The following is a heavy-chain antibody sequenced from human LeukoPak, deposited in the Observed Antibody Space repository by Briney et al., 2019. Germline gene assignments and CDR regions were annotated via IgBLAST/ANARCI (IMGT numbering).Heavy chain of an antibody. V-gene: IGHV4-34*01. Sequence: SETLSLTCAVYGGSFSDYYWSWIHQPPGKGLEWIGEINHSGSTNYNPSLKSRVTISVDTSKNHFSLKLSSVTAADTAVYYCARHVRRRDGYNRYYFDYWGQGTLVTVSS. CDR1: GGSFSDYY. J-gene: IGHJ4*02. D-gene: IGHD5-24*01. CDR2: INHSGST. CDR3: ARHVRRRDGYNRYYFDY.